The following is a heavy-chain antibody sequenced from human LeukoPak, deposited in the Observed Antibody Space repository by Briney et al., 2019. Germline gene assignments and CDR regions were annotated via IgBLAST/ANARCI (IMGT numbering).Heavy chain of an antibody. CDR2: IYTSGST. Sequence: PSETLSLTCTVSGGSISSYYWSWIRQPAGKGLEWIGRIYTSGSTNYNPSLKSRVTISVDTSKNQFSLKLSSVTAADTAVYYCARTRYGSGSYSPYYYYYYMDVWGKGTTVTISS. V-gene: IGHV4-4*07. J-gene: IGHJ6*03. D-gene: IGHD3-10*01. CDR1: GGSISSYY. CDR3: ARTRYGSGSYSPYYYYYYMDV.